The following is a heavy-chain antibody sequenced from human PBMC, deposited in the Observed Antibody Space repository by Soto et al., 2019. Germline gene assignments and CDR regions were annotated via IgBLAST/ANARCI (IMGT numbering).Heavy chain of an antibody. CDR3: AKYIFQDYDFWSGYPTPGYFDY. V-gene: IGHV3-23*01. D-gene: IGHD3-3*01. Sequence: GGSLRLSCAASGFTFSSYAMSWVRQAPGKGLEWVSAISGSGGSTYYADSVKGRFTISRDNSKNTLYLQMNSLRAEDTAVYYCAKYIFQDYDFWSGYPTPGYFDYWGQGTLVTVSS. CDR1: GFTFSSYA. J-gene: IGHJ4*02. CDR2: ISGSGGST.